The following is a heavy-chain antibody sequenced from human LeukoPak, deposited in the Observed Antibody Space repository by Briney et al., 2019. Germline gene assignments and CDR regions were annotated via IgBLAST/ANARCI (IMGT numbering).Heavy chain of an antibody. Sequence: GASVKVSCKASGYTFTSYAMHWVRQAPGQRLEWMGWISAYNGNTNYAQKLQGRVTMTTDTSTSTAYMELRSLRSDDTAVYYCARDSYDSSGSLYYYYGMDVWGQGTTVTVSS. V-gene: IGHV1-18*01. CDR1: GYTFTSYA. CDR3: ARDSYDSSGSLYYYYGMDV. D-gene: IGHD3-22*01. J-gene: IGHJ6*02. CDR2: ISAYNGNT.